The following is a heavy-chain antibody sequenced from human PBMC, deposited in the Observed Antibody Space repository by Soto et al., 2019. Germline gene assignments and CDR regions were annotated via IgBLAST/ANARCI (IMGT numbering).Heavy chain of an antibody. J-gene: IGHJ5*02. D-gene: IGHD6-13*01. CDR1: GYTFTSYG. V-gene: IGHV1-18*01. CDR2: ISAYNGNT. Sequence: GASVKVSCKASGYTFTSYGISWVRQAPGQGLEWMGWISAYNGNTNYAQKLQGRVTMTTDTSTSTAYMELRSLRSDDTAVYYCVRRHVSATGIDWFYPWGQGTVVTVSS. CDR3: VRRHVSATGIDWFYP.